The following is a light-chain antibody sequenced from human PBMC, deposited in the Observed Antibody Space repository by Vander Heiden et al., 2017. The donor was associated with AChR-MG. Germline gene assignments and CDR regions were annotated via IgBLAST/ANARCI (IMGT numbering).Light chain of an antibody. CDR1: QSVLYSSNNKNY. V-gene: IGKV4-1*01. CDR3: QQEHSAPYT. J-gene: IGKJ2*01. Sequence: DIVMTQSPDSLAVSLGERATINCKSSQSVLYSSNNKNYLAWYQHKPGQTPKLLIYWASTRESGVPDRFSGSGSGTDFTLTISSLQAEDVAVYSCQQEHSAPYTFGQRTKLDIK. CDR2: WAS.